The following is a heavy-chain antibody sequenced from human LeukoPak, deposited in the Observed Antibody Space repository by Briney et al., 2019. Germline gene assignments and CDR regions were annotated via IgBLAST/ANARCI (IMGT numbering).Heavy chain of an antibody. D-gene: IGHD3-16*01. CDR1: GYTFTSYG. Sequence: ASVKVSCKASGYTFTSYGISWVRQAPGQGLEWMGWISAYNGNTNYAQKLQGRVTMTTDTSTSTAYMELRSLRSDDTAVYYCAKHLTNAYYDMIWFDPWGQGTLVTVSS. CDR2: ISAYNGNT. V-gene: IGHV1-18*01. J-gene: IGHJ5*02. CDR3: AKHLTNAYYDMIWFDP.